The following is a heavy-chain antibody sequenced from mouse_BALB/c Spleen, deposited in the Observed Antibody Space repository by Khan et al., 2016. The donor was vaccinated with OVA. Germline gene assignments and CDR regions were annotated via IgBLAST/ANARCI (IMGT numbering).Heavy chain of an antibody. D-gene: IGHD1-1*01. J-gene: IGHJ2*01. CDR1: GYNFTSYW. V-gene: IGHV1-55*01. CDR3: ARRNYYGTVLFDY. CDR2: IYPGSGST. Sequence: QVQLQQSGAELVKPGTSVKLSCKASGYNFTSYWINWVKLRPGQGLEWIGDIYPGSGSTKYNEKFKRKATLTVDTSSSTAYIQLISLASEESALYYCARRNYYGTVLFDYWGQGTTLTVSS.